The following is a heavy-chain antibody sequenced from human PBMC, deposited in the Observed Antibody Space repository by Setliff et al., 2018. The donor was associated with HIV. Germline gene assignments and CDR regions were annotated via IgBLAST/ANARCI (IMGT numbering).Heavy chain of an antibody. Sequence: PGGSLRLSCAASGFTFSDYYMSWIRQAPGKGLKWVSYISSSSSYTNYADSVKGRFTISRDNAKNSLYLQMNSLRAEDTAVYYCARDILERGYYDSSGYCIDYWGQGTLVTVSS. CDR3: ARDILERGYYDSSGYCIDY. CDR1: GFTFSDYY. V-gene: IGHV3-11*05. CDR2: ISSSSSYT. J-gene: IGHJ4*02. D-gene: IGHD3-22*01.